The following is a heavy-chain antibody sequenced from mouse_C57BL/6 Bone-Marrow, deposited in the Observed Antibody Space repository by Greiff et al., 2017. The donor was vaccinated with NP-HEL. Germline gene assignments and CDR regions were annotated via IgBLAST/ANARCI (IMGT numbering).Heavy chain of an antibody. CDR1: GYSITSGYY. V-gene: IGHV3-6*01. Sequence: EVKLEESGPGLVKPSQSLSLTCSVTGYSITSGYYWNWIRQFPGNKLEWMGYISYDGSNNYNPSLKNRISITRDTSKNQFFLKLNSVTTEDTATYYCARARLPAWFAYWGQGTLVTVSA. J-gene: IGHJ3*01. CDR2: ISYDGSN. CDR3: ARARLPAWFAY. D-gene: IGHD3-2*02.